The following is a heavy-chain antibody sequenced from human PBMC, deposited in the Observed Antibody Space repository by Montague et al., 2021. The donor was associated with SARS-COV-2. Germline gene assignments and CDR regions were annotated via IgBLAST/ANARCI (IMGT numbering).Heavy chain of an antibody. J-gene: IGHJ3*02. CDR1: GFTFSAYG. CDR2: FVGGDDNT. CDR3: ATDFAPSWYSSSSIAFDI. Sequence: SLRLSCAASGFTFSAYGLSWVRQAPGKGLEWVSGFVGGDDNTYYADSVKGRVTLSRDNSKNTLYLQMNSLSAEDAAVYYCATDFAPSWYSSSSIAFDIWGQGTTVTVSS. V-gene: IGHV3-23*01. D-gene: IGHD6-6*01.